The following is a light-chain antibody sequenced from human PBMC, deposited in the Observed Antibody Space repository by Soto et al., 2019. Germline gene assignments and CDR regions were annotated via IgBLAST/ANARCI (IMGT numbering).Light chain of an antibody. Sequence: EIVMTQSPATLSVSPGERATLSCRASQSISSELAWYQHKPGQPPRLLIYSASTRATGVPARFTGSGSGSDFTLTISWLQSEDFAVYYCQQCHNWPLTFGQGTRLEI. J-gene: IGKJ2*01. CDR3: QQCHNWPLT. CDR2: SAS. V-gene: IGKV3-15*01. CDR1: QSISSE.